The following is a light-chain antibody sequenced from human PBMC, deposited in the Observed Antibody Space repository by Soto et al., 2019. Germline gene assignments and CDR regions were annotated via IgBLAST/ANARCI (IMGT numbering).Light chain of an antibody. V-gene: IGLV2-14*01. CDR3: CSYTVSGAYV. CDR2: AVS. Sequence: QSALTQPASVSLSPGQSITISCTGTSSDVGGYNYVSWYQQHPGKAPKLMIYAVSNRPSGVSNRFSGSKSGNTATLTISGLQAEDEADYYCCSYTVSGAYVFGTGTKVTVL. J-gene: IGLJ1*01. CDR1: SSDVGGYNY.